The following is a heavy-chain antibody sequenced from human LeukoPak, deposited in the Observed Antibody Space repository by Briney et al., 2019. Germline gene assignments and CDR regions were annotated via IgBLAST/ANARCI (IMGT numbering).Heavy chain of an antibody. CDR2: IYYSGST. D-gene: IGHD3-10*01. CDR3: ARLTTMVRGVILAFDI. V-gene: IGHV4-59*08. CDR1: GGSISSYY. J-gene: IGHJ3*02. Sequence: SETLSLTCTVSGGSISSYYWSWIRQPPGKGLEWIGYIYYSGSTNYNPSLKSRVTISVDTSKNQFSLKLSSVTAADTAVYYCARLTTMVRGVILAFDIWGQGTMATVSS.